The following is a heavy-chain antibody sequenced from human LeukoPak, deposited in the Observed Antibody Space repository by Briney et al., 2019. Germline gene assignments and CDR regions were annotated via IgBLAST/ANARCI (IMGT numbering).Heavy chain of an antibody. D-gene: IGHD1-14*01. CDR3: ARDPDPAGYYYYGMDV. Sequence: GGSLRLSCAASGFTFSDSAIHWVRQASGEGLEWLGRMRSKTNGYVTAYAASLKGRFSISRDDSKNTAYLQMTSLKTEDTAVYYCARDPDPAGYYYYGMDVWGQGTTVTVSS. V-gene: IGHV3-73*01. J-gene: IGHJ6*02. CDR1: GFTFSDSA. CDR2: MRSKTNGYVT.